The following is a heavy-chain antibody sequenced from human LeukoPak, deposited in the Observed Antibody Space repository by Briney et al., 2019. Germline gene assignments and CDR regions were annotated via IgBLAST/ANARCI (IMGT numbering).Heavy chain of an antibody. CDR3: AGVSWIHAYDS. Sequence: GGSLRLSCAASGFTFSSYWMHWVRQPPGKGLVWVSRINSDGSSTSYADSVRGRFTISRDNAKNTLYLQTNSLRAEDTAVCDSAGVSWIHAYDSCGQGTMVTVS. J-gene: IGHJ3*02. D-gene: IGHD3-16*02. CDR1: GFTFSSYW. V-gene: IGHV3-74*01. CDR2: INSDGSST.